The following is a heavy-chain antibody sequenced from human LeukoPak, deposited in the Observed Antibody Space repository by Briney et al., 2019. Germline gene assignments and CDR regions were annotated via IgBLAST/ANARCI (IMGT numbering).Heavy chain of an antibody. V-gene: IGHV3-23*01. Sequence: GSLRLSCAASGFTFSSYAMNWVRQAPGKGLEWVSVISGSGSSTNYADSVKGRFTISRDNSKNMVYLQMNSLRVEDTAVYFCAKDGRSSSTWYFYYWGQGTLVTASS. CDR3: AKDGRSSSTWYFYY. CDR2: ISGSGSST. CDR1: GFTFSSYA. D-gene: IGHD6-13*01. J-gene: IGHJ4*02.